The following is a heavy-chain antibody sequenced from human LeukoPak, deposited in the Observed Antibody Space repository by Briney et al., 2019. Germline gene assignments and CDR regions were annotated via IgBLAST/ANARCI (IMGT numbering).Heavy chain of an antibody. J-gene: IGHJ5*02. Sequence: GGSLRLSCVASGFTFSNYYMNWVRQAPGKGLEWVANVRQDGKYKPYLDAVKGRFTISRDNAKRSLYLQMNVLRAADTAVYYCATLNWDDGEVSGFDHWGRGIMVTVSS. D-gene: IGHD1-26*01. CDR1: GFTFSNYY. CDR3: ATLNWDDGEVSGFDH. V-gene: IGHV3-7*01. CDR2: VRQDGKYK.